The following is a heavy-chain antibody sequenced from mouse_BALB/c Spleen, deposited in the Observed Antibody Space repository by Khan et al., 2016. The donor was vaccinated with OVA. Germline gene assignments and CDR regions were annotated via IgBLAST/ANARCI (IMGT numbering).Heavy chain of an antibody. CDR2: INPGSGGT. J-gene: IGHJ2*01. V-gene: IGHV1-54*01. CDR3: TTNGYDFDY. Sequence: QVQLKQSGAELVRPGTSVKVSCKASGYVFTNYLIEWIKQRPGQGLEWIGVINPGSGGTNYNEKFKDKATLTADKSSSTAYMQLSSLTYDDSAVYFCTTNGYDFDYWGQGTTLTVSS. CDR1: GYVFTNYL. D-gene: IGHD2-2*01.